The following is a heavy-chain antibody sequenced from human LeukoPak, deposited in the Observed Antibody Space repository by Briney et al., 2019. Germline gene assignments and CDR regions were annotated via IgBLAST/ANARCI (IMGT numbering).Heavy chain of an antibody. Sequence: PGGSLRLSCSASGFTFSSYAMHWVRQAPGKGLEYVSAISSNGGSTYYADSVKGRFTISRDNSKNTLYLQMSSLRAEDTAVYYCVKLYYDSSGTVVDYWGQGTLVTVSS. J-gene: IGHJ4*02. CDR3: VKLYYDSSGTVVDY. CDR2: ISSNGGST. D-gene: IGHD3-22*01. CDR1: GFTFSSYA. V-gene: IGHV3-64D*06.